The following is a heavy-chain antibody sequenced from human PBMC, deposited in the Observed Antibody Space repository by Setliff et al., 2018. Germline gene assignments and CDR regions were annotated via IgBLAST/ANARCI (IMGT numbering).Heavy chain of an antibody. CDR2: IYPGDSDT. D-gene: IGHD6-13*01. V-gene: IGHV5-51*01. J-gene: IGHJ4*02. CDR3: VRDSGNSGMIDY. Sequence: PGESLKISCKGSGYSFTSYWIGWVRQMPGKGLEWMGIIYPGDSDTRYSPSFQGQVTISRDNAKNSLYLQMNGLRAEDTAVYYCVRDSGNSGMIDYWGQGTPVTVSS. CDR1: GYSFTSYW.